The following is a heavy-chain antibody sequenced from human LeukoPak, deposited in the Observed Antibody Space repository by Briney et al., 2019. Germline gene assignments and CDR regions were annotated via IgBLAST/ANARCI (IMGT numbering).Heavy chain of an antibody. CDR3: ARLVWSGSYYFDY. D-gene: IGHD1-26*01. CDR1: GFIFSTYT. CDR2: IRSPSTI. Sequence: NPGGSLRLSCAASGFIFSTYTMHWVRQAPGKGLEWVSYIRSPSTIYYADSVKGRFTISRDNAKNSLYLQMNSLRAEDTAVYYCARLVWSGSYYFDYWGQGTLVTVSS. J-gene: IGHJ4*02. V-gene: IGHV3-48*04.